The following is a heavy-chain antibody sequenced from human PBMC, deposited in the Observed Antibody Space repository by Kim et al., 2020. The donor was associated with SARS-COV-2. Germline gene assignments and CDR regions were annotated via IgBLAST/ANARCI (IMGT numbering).Heavy chain of an antibody. CDR3: ARGRGYPGDY. J-gene: IGHJ4*02. CDR2: EK. Sequence: EKYYVDSVKGRFTISRDNAKNSLYLQMNSLRAEDTAVYYCARGRGYPGDYWGQGTLVTVSS. D-gene: IGHD3-10*01. V-gene: IGHV3-7*01.